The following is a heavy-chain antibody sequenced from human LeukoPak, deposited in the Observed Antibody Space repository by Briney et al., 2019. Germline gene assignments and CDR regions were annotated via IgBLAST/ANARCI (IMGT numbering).Heavy chain of an antibody. D-gene: IGHD6-6*01. CDR1: GGTFSSYT. J-gene: IGHJ4*02. V-gene: IGHV1-69*02. CDR2: IIPILGIA. CDR3: ASRPHRLEYSSSPGDY. Sequence: SVKVSCKASGGTFSSYTIIWVRQAPGQGLEWMGRIIPILGIANYAQKFQGRVTITADKSTSTAYMELSSLRSEDTAVYYCASRPHRLEYSSSPGDYWGQGTLVTVSS.